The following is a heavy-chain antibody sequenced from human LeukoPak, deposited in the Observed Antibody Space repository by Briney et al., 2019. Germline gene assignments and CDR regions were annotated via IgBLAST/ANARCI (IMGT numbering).Heavy chain of an antibody. CDR2: INHSGST. CDR1: GGSFSGYY. J-gene: IGHJ4*02. V-gene: IGHV4-34*01. Sequence: SETLSLTCAVYGGSFSGYYWTWIRQPPGKGLEWIGEINHSGSTNYNPSLKSRVTISVDTSKNQFSLKLSSVTAADTAVYYCARGGVYYGDYDYWGQGTLVTVSS. CDR3: ARGGVYYGDYDY. D-gene: IGHD4-17*01.